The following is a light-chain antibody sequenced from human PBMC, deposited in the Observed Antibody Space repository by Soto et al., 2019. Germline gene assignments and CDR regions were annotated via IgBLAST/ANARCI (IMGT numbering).Light chain of an antibody. Sequence: QTVLTQPPSVSGAPGQRVTIPCTGSSSNIGSYYDVHWYQQLPGTVPKLLIYGDNNRPSGVPDRFSGSKSGTSASLAITGLQAEDEADYYCQYYDNSLSHVVFGGGTKLTVL. J-gene: IGLJ2*01. CDR2: GDN. CDR1: SSNIGSYYD. CDR3: QYYDNSLSHVV. V-gene: IGLV1-40*01.